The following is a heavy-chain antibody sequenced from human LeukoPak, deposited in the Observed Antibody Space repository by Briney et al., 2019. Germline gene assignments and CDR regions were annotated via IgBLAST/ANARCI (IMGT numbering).Heavy chain of an antibody. CDR3: ARGYYDSSGYYWNYFDY. V-gene: IGHV4-38-2*01. CDR1: GYSISSGYY. CDR2: IYHSGSI. Sequence: PSETLSLTCAVSGYSISSGYYWGWIRQPPGKGLEWIGSIYHSGSIYYNPSVKSRVTISVDTSKNQFSLKLSSVTAADTAVYYCARGYYDSSGYYWNYFDYWGQGTLVTVSS. J-gene: IGHJ4*02. D-gene: IGHD3-22*01.